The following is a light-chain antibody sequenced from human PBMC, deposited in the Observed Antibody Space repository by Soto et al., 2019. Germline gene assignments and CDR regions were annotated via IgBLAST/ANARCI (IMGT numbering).Light chain of an antibody. CDR3: QQYGSSGT. Sequence: EIVLTQSPGTLSLSPGERATLSCRASQSVAGRYLAWYQQKPGQAPRLLIYGASNRATGIPDRFSGSGSGTDFTLTISRLEPEDFAVYYCQQYGSSGTFGQGTTVDIK. CDR1: QSVAGRY. CDR2: GAS. V-gene: IGKV3-20*01. J-gene: IGKJ1*01.